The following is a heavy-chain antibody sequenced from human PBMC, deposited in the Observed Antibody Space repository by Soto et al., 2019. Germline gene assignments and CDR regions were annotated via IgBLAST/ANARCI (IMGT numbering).Heavy chain of an antibody. CDR2: IKEDGSDK. CDR3: XRDTVFYGLDV. Sequence: EVQLVESGGGLVQPGGSLRLSCAASGFTFNTYWMSWVRQAPGKGLEWVANIKEDGSDKYYVGSVKGRFTISRDNAKXXXXXXXXXXXXXXXXXXXXXRDTVFYGLDVWGQGTTVIVSS. J-gene: IGHJ6*02. V-gene: IGHV3-7*01. CDR1: GFTFNTYW.